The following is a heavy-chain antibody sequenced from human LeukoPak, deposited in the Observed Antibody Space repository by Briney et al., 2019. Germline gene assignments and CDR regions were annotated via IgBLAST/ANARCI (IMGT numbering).Heavy chain of an antibody. Sequence: PGRSLRLSCAASGFTFSSYAMHWVRQAPGKGLEWVAVISYDGSNKYYADSVKGRFTISRDNSKNTLYLQMNSLRAEDTAVYYCARGLYCSSTSCYTIGWWISWGDYYYYMDVWGKGTTVTVSS. CDR1: GFTFSSYA. D-gene: IGHD2-2*02. CDR3: ARGLYCSSTSCYTIGWWISWGDYYYYMDV. CDR2: ISYDGSNK. J-gene: IGHJ6*03. V-gene: IGHV3-30*01.